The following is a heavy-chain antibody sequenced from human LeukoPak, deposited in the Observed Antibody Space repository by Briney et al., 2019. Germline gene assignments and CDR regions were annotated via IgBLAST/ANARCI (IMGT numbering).Heavy chain of an antibody. J-gene: IGHJ4*02. CDR3: ARNFHGAGAYYFDY. Sequence: SETLSLTCTVSGGSISSSSYYWGWIRQPPGKGLEWIGSIYYSGSTYYNPSLKSRVTISVDTSKNQFSLKLSSATAADTAVYYCARNFHGAGAYYFDYWGQGTLVTVSS. D-gene: IGHD1-14*01. V-gene: IGHV4-39*01. CDR2: IYYSGST. CDR1: GGSISSSSYY.